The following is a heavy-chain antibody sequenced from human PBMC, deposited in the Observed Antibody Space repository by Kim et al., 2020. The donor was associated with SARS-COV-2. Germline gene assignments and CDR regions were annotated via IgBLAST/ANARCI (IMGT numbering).Heavy chain of an antibody. CDR2: ISYDGSNK. D-gene: IGHD3-10*01. CDR3: AREGRVVRGGDPTYGMGV. V-gene: IGHV3-30*04. CDR1: GFTFSSYA. Sequence: GGSLRLSCAASGFTFSSYAMHWVRQAPGKGLEGVAVISYDGSNKYSADSVKGRFTISRDNSKNTLYLQRNSLRAEDTAVYYCAREGRVVRGGDPTYGMGVWGQGTTVTVSS. J-gene: IGHJ6*02.